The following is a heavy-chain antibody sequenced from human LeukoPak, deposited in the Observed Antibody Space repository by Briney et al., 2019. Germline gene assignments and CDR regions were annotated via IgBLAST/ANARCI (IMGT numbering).Heavy chain of an antibody. J-gene: IGHJ6*03. CDR1: GGSFSGYY. CDR3: ARGVLWFGELLSYYYYYYMDV. CDR2: INHSGST. D-gene: IGHD3-10*01. V-gene: IGHV4-34*01. Sequence: SETLSLTCAVYGGSFSGYYWSWIRQPPGKGLEWIGEINHSGSTNYNPSLKSRVTISVDTSKNQFSLKLSSVTAADTAVYYCARGVLWFGELLSYYYYYYMDVWGKGTTVTVSS.